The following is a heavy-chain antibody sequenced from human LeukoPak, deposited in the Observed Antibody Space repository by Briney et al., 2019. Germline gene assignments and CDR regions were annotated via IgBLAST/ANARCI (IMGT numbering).Heavy chain of an antibody. CDR1: GFSLTTSGVG. V-gene: IGHV2-5*02. D-gene: IGHD3-22*01. Sequence: SGPTLVKPTQTLTLTCAFSGFSLTTSGVGVGWIRQPPGKALEWLGHMYWDDDKRNSRSLRSRLTINKDTSKNQVVLTFTNMDPLDTATYYCVHLIAGDWFDHWGQGTLVTVSS. J-gene: IGHJ5*02. CDR3: VHLIAGDWFDH. CDR2: MYWDDDK.